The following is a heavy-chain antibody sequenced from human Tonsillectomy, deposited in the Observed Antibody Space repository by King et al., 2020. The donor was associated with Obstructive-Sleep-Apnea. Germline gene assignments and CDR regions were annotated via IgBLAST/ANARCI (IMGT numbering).Heavy chain of an antibody. V-gene: IGHV4-59*01. CDR3: ASSSGGPQWELLV. Sequence: QLQESGPGLVKPSETLSLTCTVSGGSISSYYWSWIRQPPGKGLEWIGYIYYSGSTNYNPSLKSRVTISVDTSKNQFSLKLSSVTAADPAVYYCASSSGGPQWELLVWGQGTLVTVSS. CDR1: GGSISSYY. CDR2: IYYSGST. J-gene: IGHJ4*02. D-gene: IGHD1-26*01.